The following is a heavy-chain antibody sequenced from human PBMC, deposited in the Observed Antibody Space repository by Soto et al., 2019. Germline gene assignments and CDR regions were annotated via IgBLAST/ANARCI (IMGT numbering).Heavy chain of an antibody. CDR1: FTFSMYS. Sequence: EVQVVESGGGLVQPVGSLRLSCSFTFSMYSMNWVRQAPGKGLEWVASISSGGSYIKYADSVKGRFTISRDNANNSVSLQTNSLRVDATAVYFCTRDQGGSYDSWFDPWGQGTLVTVSS. V-gene: IGHV3-21*01. D-gene: IGHD1-26*01. CDR2: ISSGGSYI. J-gene: IGHJ5*02. CDR3: TRDQGGSYDSWFDP.